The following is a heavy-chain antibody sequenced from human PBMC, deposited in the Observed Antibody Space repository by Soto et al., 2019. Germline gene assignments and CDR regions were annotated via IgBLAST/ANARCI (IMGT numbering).Heavy chain of an antibody. J-gene: IGHJ6*02. CDR1: GFTFGSHG. V-gene: IGHV3-30*18. Sequence: GGSLRLSCVASGFTFGSHGMHWVRQAPGKGLEWVAVISYDETNEHYVDSVKGRFTISRDNSKSILYLQMNRLRPEDTAVYKCAKDLRTTISYYGMDVWGQGPTGTVSS. CDR2: ISYDETNE. D-gene: IGHD3-3*02. CDR3: AKDLRTTISYYGMDV.